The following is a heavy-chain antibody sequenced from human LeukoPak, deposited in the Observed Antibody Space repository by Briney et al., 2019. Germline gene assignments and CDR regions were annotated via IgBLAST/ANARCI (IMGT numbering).Heavy chain of an antibody. D-gene: IGHD4-17*01. V-gene: IGHV3-64*01. J-gene: IGHJ4*02. CDR3: ARETVTKKEYYFDY. CDR2: ISSNGGST. Sequence: QPGGSLRLSCAASGFTFSSYAMHWVRQAPGKGLEYVSAISSNGGSTYYANSVKGRFTISRDNSKNTLYLQMGSLRAEDMAVYYCARETVTKKEYYFDYWGQGTLVTVSS. CDR1: GFTFSSYA.